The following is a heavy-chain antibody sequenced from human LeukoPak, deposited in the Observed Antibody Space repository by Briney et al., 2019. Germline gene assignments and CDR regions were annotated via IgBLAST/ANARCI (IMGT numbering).Heavy chain of an antibody. Sequence: GGSLRLSCAASGFTFTNHWMTWVRQAQGKGLEWVANIKQDGSEKNYVDSVKGRFTISRDNAKNSVYLQMNSLTVEDTAVYYCARGVIQAVWGQGTTVTVSS. V-gene: IGHV3-7*01. CDR3: ARGVIQAV. D-gene: IGHD3-16*02. CDR1: GFTFTNHW. J-gene: IGHJ6*02. CDR2: IKQDGSEK.